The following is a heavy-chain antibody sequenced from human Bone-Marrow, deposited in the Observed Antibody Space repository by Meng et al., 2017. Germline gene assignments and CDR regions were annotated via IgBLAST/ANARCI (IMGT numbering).Heavy chain of an antibody. Sequence: LRLSCTVSGGSISSGSYYWSWIRQPAGKGLEWIGRIYTSGSTNYNPSLKSRVTISVDTSKNQFSLKLSYVTAADTAVYYCAREEIAAPWTHDAFDIWGQGTMVTVSS. CDR1: GGSISSGSYY. D-gene: IGHD6-13*01. V-gene: IGHV4-61*02. CDR2: IYTSGST. CDR3: AREEIAAPWTHDAFDI. J-gene: IGHJ3*02.